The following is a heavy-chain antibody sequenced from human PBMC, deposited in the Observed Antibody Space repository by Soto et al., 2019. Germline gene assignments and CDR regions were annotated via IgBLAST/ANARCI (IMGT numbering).Heavy chain of an antibody. Sequence: QVQLVQSGAEVKKPGSSVKVSCKASGGTFSSYAISWVRQTPGQGLEWMGGIIPIFGTANYAQKFQGRVTITADESTSTAYMELSSLRSEDTAVYYCAAPGEVVLADRYYFDYWGQGTLVTVSS. CDR1: GGTFSSYA. J-gene: IGHJ4*02. CDR2: IIPIFGTA. CDR3: AAPGEVVLADRYYFDY. V-gene: IGHV1-69*01. D-gene: IGHD2-21*01.